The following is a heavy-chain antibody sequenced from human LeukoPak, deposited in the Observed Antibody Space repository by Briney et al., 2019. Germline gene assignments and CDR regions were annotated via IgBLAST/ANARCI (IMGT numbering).Heavy chain of an antibody. V-gene: IGHV4-34*01. CDR2: INHSGST. J-gene: IGHJ5*01. CDR3: ARGRGRVVLITTSRRSFWFDS. Sequence: PSETLSLTCAVYGGSFSNYYWSWIRQPPGKGLEWIGEINHSGSTNYKPSLKSRVTISLDTSKNQFSLKMSSVTAADTAVYYCARGRGRVVLITTSRRSFWFDSWGRGTLVTVSS. D-gene: IGHD3-22*01. CDR1: GGSFSNYY.